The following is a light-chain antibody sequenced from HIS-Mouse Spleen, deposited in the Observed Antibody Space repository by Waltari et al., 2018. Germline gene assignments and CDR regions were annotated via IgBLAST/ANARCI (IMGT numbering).Light chain of an antibody. CDR3: CSYAGSSTSVV. J-gene: IGLJ2*01. CDR1: SSYVGRSTL. Sequence: QSALTQPASMSGSPGQSITISCTGTSSYVGRSTLVPRYQQHPGKAPKLMIYEGSKRPSGVSNRFSGSKSGNTASLTISGLQAEDEADYYCCSYAGSSTSVVFGGGTKLTVL. V-gene: IGLV2-23*01. CDR2: EGS.